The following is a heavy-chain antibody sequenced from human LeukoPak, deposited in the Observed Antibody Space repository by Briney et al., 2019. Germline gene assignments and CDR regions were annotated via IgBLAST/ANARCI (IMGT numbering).Heavy chain of an antibody. V-gene: IGHV4-59*01. CDR1: GGSLSSYY. CDR2: IYYSGST. D-gene: IGHD3-10*01. J-gene: IGHJ5*02. Sequence: PSETLSLTCTVSGGSLSSYYWSWIRQPPGKGLEWIGYIYYSGSTNYNPSLKSRVTISVDTSKNQFSLKLSSVTAADTAVYYCARDTGRGVIIGNYNWFDPWGQGTLVTVSS. CDR3: ARDTGRGVIIGNYNWFDP.